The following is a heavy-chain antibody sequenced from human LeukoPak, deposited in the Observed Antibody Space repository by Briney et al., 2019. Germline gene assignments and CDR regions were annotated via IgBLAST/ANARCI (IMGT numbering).Heavy chain of an antibody. D-gene: IGHD6-19*01. CDR1: GYFISSGYY. CDR3: ARVLMDRSGCIDY. Sequence: PETLSLTCAVSGYFISSGYYWGWIRQPPGKGLEWIGSIYYSGSTYYNPSLKSRVTISVDTSKNQFSLKLNSVTAADTAVYYCARVLMDRSGCIDYWAREPWSPSPQ. V-gene: IGHV4-38-2*01. CDR2: IYYSGST. J-gene: IGHJ4*02.